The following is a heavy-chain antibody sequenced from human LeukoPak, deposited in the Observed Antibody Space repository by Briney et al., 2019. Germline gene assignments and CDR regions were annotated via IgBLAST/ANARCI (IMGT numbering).Heavy chain of an antibody. CDR3: ARDPASIDSSGYSYGY. V-gene: IGHV3-48*03. J-gene: IGHJ4*02. Sequence: GGSLRLSCAASGFTFSSYEMNWVRQAPGKGLEWVSYISRGGSAIYYADSVKGRFTVSRDNTRNSLYLQMNSLRAEDTAVYYCARDPASIDSSGYSYGYWGQGTLVTVSS. D-gene: IGHD3-22*01. CDR1: GFTFSSYE. CDR2: ISRGGSAI.